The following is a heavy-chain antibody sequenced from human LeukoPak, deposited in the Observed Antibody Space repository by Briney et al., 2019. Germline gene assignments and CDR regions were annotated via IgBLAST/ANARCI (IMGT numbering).Heavy chain of an antibody. D-gene: IGHD6-19*01. CDR3: ARDRGYSSGWYVY. CDR2: IKQDGSEK. J-gene: IGHJ4*02. CDR1: GFTFSIYW. V-gene: IGHV3-7*03. Sequence: GGSLRLSCAASGFTFSIYWMSWVRQAPGKGLEWVANIKQDGSEKYYVDSVKGRFTISRDNAKNSLYLQMNSLRAEDTAVYYCARDRGYSSGWYVYWGQGTLVTVSS.